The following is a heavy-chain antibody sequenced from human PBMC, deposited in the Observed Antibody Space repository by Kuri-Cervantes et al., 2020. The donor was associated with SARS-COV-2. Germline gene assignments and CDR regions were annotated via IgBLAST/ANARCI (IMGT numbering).Heavy chain of an antibody. CDR2: IYYSGST. V-gene: IGHV4-30-4*08. Sequence: SETLSLTCTVSGGSISSGDYYWSWIRQPPGKGLEWIGYIYYSGSTYYNPSLKSRVTISVDTSKNQFSLKLSSVTAADTAVYYCARVVGYSSSPMNFDYWGQGTLVTVSS. J-gene: IGHJ4*02. CDR1: GGSISSGDYY. CDR3: ARVVGYSSSPMNFDY. D-gene: IGHD6-6*01.